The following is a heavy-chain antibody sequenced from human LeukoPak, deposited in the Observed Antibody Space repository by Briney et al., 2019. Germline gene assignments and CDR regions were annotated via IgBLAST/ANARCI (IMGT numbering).Heavy chain of an antibody. J-gene: IGHJ6*03. CDR3: AKIPYGDYVLDYYYYMDV. CDR1: GFTFSSYG. D-gene: IGHD4-17*01. Sequence: GGSLRLSCVASGFTFSSYGMHWVRQAPGKGLEWVAFIRYDGSKKFYADSVKGRFTISRDNSKNTLYLQMNSLRAEDTAVYYCAKIPYGDYVLDYYYYMDVWGKGTTVTISS. CDR2: IRYDGSKK. V-gene: IGHV3-30*02.